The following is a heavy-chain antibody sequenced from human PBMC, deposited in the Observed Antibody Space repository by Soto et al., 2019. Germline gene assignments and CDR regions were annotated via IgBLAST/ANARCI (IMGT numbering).Heavy chain of an antibody. CDR3: ARDLREWLRLSIFPPPTFDY. Sequence: GSLRLSCAASGFTFSSYAMHWVRQAPGKGLEWVAVISYDGSNKYYADSVKGRFTISRDNSKNTLYLQMNSLRAEDTAVYYCARDLREWLRLSIFPPPTFDYWGQGTLVTVSS. CDR2: ISYDGSNK. V-gene: IGHV3-30-3*01. D-gene: IGHD5-12*01. J-gene: IGHJ4*02. CDR1: GFTFSSYA.